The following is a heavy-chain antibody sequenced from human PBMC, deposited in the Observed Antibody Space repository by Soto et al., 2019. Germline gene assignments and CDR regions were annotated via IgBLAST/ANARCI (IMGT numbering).Heavy chain of an antibody. J-gene: IGHJ6*02. CDR2: IYYSGST. Sequence: SETLSLTCTVSGGSISSYYWSWIRQPPGKGLEWIGYIYYSGSTNYNPSLKSRVTISVDTSKNQFSLKLSSVTAADTAMYYCAREAGYSYGSYYYYYYGMDVWGQGTTVTVSS. CDR3: AREAGYSYGSYYYYYYGMDV. V-gene: IGHV4-59*01. D-gene: IGHD5-18*01. CDR1: GGSISSYY.